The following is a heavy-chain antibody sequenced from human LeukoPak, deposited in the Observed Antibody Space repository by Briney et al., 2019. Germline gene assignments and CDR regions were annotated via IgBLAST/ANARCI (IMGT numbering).Heavy chain of an antibody. CDR3: ARQQVVAGFDY. CDR2: IIPILGIA. Sequence: ASVKVSRKASGGTFSSYAISWVRQAPGQGLEWMGRIIPILGIANYAQKFQGRVTITADKSTSTAYMERSSLRSEDTAVYCCARQQVVAGFDYWGQGTLVTVSS. V-gene: IGHV1-69*04. D-gene: IGHD6-19*01. CDR1: GGTFSSYA. J-gene: IGHJ4*02.